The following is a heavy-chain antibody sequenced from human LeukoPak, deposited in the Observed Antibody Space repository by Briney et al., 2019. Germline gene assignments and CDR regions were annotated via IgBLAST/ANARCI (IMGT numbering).Heavy chain of an antibody. CDR1: GFTFSSYS. V-gene: IGHV3-48*04. J-gene: IGHJ4*02. CDR3: ARDYHGSGSYALDY. CDR2: ISSSSSTI. Sequence: PGGSLRLSCAASGFTFSSYSMNWVRQAPGKGLEWVSYISSSSSTIYYADSVKGRFTISRDNAKNSLYLQMNSLRAEDTAAYYCARDYHGSGSYALDYWGQGTLVTVSS. D-gene: IGHD3-10*01.